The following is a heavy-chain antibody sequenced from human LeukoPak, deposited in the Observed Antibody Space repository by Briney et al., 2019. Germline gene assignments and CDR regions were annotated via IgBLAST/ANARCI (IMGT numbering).Heavy chain of an antibody. V-gene: IGHV4-59*08. D-gene: IGHD6-19*01. Sequence: SETLSLTCTVSGGSIGGDYWTWIRQPPGKRLQYIGYIYHTGATNYNPSLKSRVTMSVDTSKNQFSLKLNSVTAADTAVYFCAKYGKSGWSIDNWGQGTLVTVSS. CDR1: GGSIGGDY. CDR2: IYHTGAT. J-gene: IGHJ4*02. CDR3: AKYGKSGWSIDN.